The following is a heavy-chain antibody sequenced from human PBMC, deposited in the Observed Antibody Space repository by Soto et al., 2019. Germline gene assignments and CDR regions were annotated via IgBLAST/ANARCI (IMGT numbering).Heavy chain of an antibody. CDR3: AKDLRSRGAYSSSWYYFDY. D-gene: IGHD6-13*01. CDR1: GFTFSSYA. Sequence: GGSLRLSCAASGFTFSSYAMSWVRQAPGKGLEWVSAISGSGGSTYYADSVKGRFTISRDNSKNTPYLQMNSLRAEDTAVYYCAKDLRSRGAYSSSWYYFDYWGQGTLVTVSS. J-gene: IGHJ4*02. V-gene: IGHV3-23*01. CDR2: ISGSGGST.